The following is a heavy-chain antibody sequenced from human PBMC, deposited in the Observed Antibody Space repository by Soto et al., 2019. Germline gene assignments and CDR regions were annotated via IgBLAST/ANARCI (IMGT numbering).Heavy chain of an antibody. CDR3: AKDRSSYGSGSSLPLGDY. V-gene: IGHV3-30*18. J-gene: IGHJ4*02. CDR1: GFTFSSYG. CDR2: ISYDGSNK. Sequence: QVQLVESGGGVVQPGRSLRLSCAASGFTFSSYGMHWVRQAPGKGLEWVAVISYDGSNKYYADYVKGRFTISRDNSKNPLYLQMNSLRAEDTAVYYCAKDRSSYGSGSSLPLGDYWGQGTLVTVSS. D-gene: IGHD3-10*01.